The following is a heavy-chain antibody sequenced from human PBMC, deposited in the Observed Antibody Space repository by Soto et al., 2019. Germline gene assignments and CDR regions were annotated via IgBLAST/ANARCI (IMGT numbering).Heavy chain of an antibody. D-gene: IGHD4-17*01. J-gene: IGHJ4*02. CDR2: INHSGST. V-gene: IGHV4-34*01. CDR1: GGSCSGYY. CDR3: ARDLLNPYYGDTR. Sequence: QVQLLQWGAGLLKPSETLSLTCAVYGGSCSGYYWSWIRQPPRKGLEWIGEINHSGSTNYNPSLKSRVTISVDTSKNHFSLKLSSVTATDTAVYYCARDLLNPYYGDTRWGQGTLVTVSS.